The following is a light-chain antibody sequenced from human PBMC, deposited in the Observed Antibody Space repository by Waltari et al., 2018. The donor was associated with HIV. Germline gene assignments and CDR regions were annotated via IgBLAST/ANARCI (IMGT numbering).Light chain of an antibody. CDR3: QQYGSSPYT. Sequence: VLTQSPGTLALSRGRRATLPCRASQSVSSTYLAWYQQRPGQAPRLLIYGASRMATGVPDRFSGSGSGTDFALAISRLEPEDFAVYYCQQYGSSPYTFGQGTKLQIK. J-gene: IGKJ2*01. V-gene: IGKV3-20*01. CDR1: QSVSSTY. CDR2: GAS.